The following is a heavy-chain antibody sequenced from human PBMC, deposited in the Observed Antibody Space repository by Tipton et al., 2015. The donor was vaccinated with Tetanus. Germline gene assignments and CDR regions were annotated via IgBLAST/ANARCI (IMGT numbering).Heavy chain of an antibody. D-gene: IGHD4-17*01. CDR2: ISIRSSYK. CDR1: GFAFSSYT. Sequence: SLRLSCAASGFAFSSYTLNWVRQAPGKGLEWVSSISIRSSYKYYADSVKGRFTISRDDAKNSVYLQMNSLRAGDTAVYYCARDFNTTDYYVDHWGQGTLVTVSS. V-gene: IGHV3-21*01. CDR3: ARDFNTTDYYVDH. J-gene: IGHJ4*02.